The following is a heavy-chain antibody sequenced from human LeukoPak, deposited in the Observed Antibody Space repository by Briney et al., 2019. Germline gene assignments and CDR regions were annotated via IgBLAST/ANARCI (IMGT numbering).Heavy chain of an antibody. CDR1: GFTFDDYA. V-gene: IGHV3-9*01. D-gene: IGHD6-6*01. Sequence: PGGSLRLSCAASGFTFDDYAMHWVRQAPGKGLEWVSSISWNSGSIGYADSVKGRLTISRDNAKNSLFLQMNSLRAEDTALYYCAKDTRYTSSSAFDYWGQGILVTVSS. CDR3: AKDTRYTSSSAFDY. CDR2: ISWNSGSI. J-gene: IGHJ4*02.